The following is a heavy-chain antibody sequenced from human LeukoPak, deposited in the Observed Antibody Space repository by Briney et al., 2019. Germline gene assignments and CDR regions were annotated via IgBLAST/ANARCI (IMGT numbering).Heavy chain of an antibody. CDR3: ARDWGYSSFDY. CDR1: GFMFSSYS. V-gene: IGHV3-21*01. Sequence: PGGSLRLSCAASGFMFSSYSMNWVRQAPGKGLEWVSSISSSSSYIYYVDSLKGRFTISRDNAKNSLYLQMSSLRAEDTAVYYCARDWGYSSFDYWGQGTLVTVSS. D-gene: IGHD5-18*01. CDR2: ISSSSSYI. J-gene: IGHJ4*02.